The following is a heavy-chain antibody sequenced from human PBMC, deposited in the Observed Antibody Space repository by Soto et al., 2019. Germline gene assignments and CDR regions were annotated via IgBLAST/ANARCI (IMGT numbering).Heavy chain of an antibody. CDR3: ARFKGTEPAYNFDY. D-gene: IGHD3-16*01. CDR2: IYYSGNT. J-gene: IGHJ4*02. V-gene: IGHV4-59*11. CDR1: GGSISSHY. Sequence: SETLSLTCTVSGGSISSHYWSWIRQPPGKGLEWIGYIYYSGNTNYNPSLKSRVTISVDRSKNQFSLKLSSVTAADTAVYFCARFKGTEPAYNFDYWGQGTLVTVSS.